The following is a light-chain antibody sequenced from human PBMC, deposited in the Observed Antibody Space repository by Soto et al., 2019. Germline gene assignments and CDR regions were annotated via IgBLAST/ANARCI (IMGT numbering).Light chain of an antibody. CDR2: DTS. Sequence: EIVLTQSPGTLSLPPGERATLSCRASQSVSSSSLAWYQQKPGQAPRLLIYDTSSRATGIPDRFSGSGSGTDFTLTISRLEPEDFAVYYCQQYVSSPLTFGGGTKVEIK. J-gene: IGKJ4*01. CDR1: QSVSSSS. V-gene: IGKV3-20*01. CDR3: QQYVSSPLT.